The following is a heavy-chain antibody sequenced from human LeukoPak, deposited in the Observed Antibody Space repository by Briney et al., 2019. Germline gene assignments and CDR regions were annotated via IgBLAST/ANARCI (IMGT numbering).Heavy chain of an antibody. Sequence: GGSLRLSCAASGFTFTTIGMHWVRQAPGKGLEWVAVIWYDGTTKYYADSVKGRFTISRDTSKNSLYLQMNSLRAEDTAVYYCARLRITIFGAVTGAFDIWGQGTMVTVSS. CDR3: ARLRITIFGAVTGAFDI. CDR2: IWYDGTTK. CDR1: GFTFTTIG. V-gene: IGHV3-33*01. D-gene: IGHD3-3*01. J-gene: IGHJ3*02.